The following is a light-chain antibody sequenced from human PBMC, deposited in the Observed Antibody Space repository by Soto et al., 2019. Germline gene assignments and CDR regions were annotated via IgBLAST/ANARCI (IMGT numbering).Light chain of an antibody. CDR2: DAS. V-gene: IGKV1-33*01. Sequence: DIQMTQSPSSLSASIGDRVTITCQASQDIRQYLNWYQQKPGKAPKLLIYDASRLETGVPSRFSGSGYGTDFTFTVSSLQPEDMGTYYWQVYDYISAGFTFGPGTKVDLK. CDR3: QVYDYISAGFT. J-gene: IGKJ3*01. CDR1: QDIRQY.